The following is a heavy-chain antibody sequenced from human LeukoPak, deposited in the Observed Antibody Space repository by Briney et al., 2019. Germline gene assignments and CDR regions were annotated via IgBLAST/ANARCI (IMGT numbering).Heavy chain of an antibody. J-gene: IGHJ4*02. D-gene: IGHD2-2*01. CDR3: AREGYCSSTSYYHGHDFDY. Sequence: SETLSLTCTVSGGSISSSSYYWGWIRQPPGKGLEWIGSIYYSGSTYYNPSLKSRVTISVDTSKNQFSLKLSSVTAADTAVYYCAREGYCSSTSYYHGHDFDYWGQGTLVTVSS. CDR1: GGSISSSSYY. V-gene: IGHV4-39*07. CDR2: IYYSGST.